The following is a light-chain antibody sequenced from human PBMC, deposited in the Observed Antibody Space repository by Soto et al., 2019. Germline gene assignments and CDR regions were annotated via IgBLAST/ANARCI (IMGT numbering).Light chain of an antibody. Sequence: LTQPPSVSGSPGQSVTISCTGTSTDFVSYNRVSWYQQPPGTAPKLMIYEVSKRPSGVPDRFSGSKSGNTASLTISGLQAADEADYYCSLYTSENAYVFGTGTKATVL. V-gene: IGLV2-18*01. CDR2: EVS. CDR3: SLYTSENAYV. CDR1: STDFVSYNR. J-gene: IGLJ1*01.